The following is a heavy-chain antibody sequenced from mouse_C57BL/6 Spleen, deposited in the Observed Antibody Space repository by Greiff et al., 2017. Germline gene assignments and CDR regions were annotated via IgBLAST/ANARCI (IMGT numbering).Heavy chain of an antibody. D-gene: IGHD1-1*01. J-gene: IGHJ2*01. Sequence: VKLQESGAELARPGASVKLSCKASGYTFTSYGISWVKQRTGQGLEWIGEIYPRSGNTYYNEKFKGKATLTADKSSSTAYMELRSLTSEDSAVYFCARYGSSYEYYFDYWGQGTTLTVSS. CDR3: ARYGSSYEYYFDY. V-gene: IGHV1-81*01. CDR1: GYTFTSYG. CDR2: IYPRSGNT.